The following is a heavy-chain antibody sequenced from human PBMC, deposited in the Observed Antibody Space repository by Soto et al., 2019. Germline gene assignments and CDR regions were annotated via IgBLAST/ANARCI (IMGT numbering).Heavy chain of an antibody. CDR1: GFTFSNAW. Sequence: EVQLVESGGGLVKPGGSLRLSCGAFGFTFSNAWMSWVRQAPGKGLEWVGRIKSKIDGGTTDYAAPVKGRFTISRDDSKNTLYLQMNSLKTEDTGVYYCTTDDPINRNWGQGTLVTVSS. CDR3: TTDDPINRN. CDR2: IKSKIDGGTT. J-gene: IGHJ4*02. V-gene: IGHV3-15*01.